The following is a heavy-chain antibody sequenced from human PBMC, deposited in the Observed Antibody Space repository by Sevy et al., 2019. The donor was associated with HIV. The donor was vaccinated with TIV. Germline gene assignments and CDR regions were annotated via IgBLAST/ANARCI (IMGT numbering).Heavy chain of an antibody. V-gene: IGHV3-30*02. CDR2: IHYNGSNK. D-gene: IGHD7-27*01. CDR3: AKDLHSTSGAFDI. Sequence: GGSLRLSCAASGFTFTYYGMHWVRQAPGKGLEWVAFIHYNGSNKYYADSVKGRFTITTDNAKNPEYLQMNSLRADDTALYYCAKDLHSTSGAFDIWGQGTMVTVSS. CDR1: GFTFTYYG. J-gene: IGHJ3*02.